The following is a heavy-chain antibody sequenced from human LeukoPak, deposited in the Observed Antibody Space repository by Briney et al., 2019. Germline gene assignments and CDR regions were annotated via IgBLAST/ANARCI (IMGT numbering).Heavy chain of an antibody. D-gene: IGHD3-3*01. CDR3: ARSGSEWLPTMNYYYYGMDV. Sequence: SETLSLTCTVSGGSISSYYWSWIRQPPGKGLEWIGYIYYSGSTNYNPSLKSRVTISVDTSKNQFSQKLSSVTAADTAVYYCARSGSEWLPTMNYYYYGMDVWGQGTTVTVSS. V-gene: IGHV4-59*08. CDR1: GGSISSYY. J-gene: IGHJ6*02. CDR2: IYYSGST.